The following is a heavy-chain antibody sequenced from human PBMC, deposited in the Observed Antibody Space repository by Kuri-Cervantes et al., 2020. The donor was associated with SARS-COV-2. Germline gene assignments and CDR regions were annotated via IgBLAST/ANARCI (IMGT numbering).Heavy chain of an antibody. CDR1: GGSISGSNW. CDR3: ARANTMVQGTNWFDP. Sequence: SETLSLTCAVSGGSISGSNWWSWVRQPPGKGLEWIGEIYHSGSTNYNPSLKSRVTISVDKSKNQFSLKLSSVTAADTAVYYCARANTMVQGTNWFDPWGQGTLVTVSS. J-gene: IGHJ5*02. V-gene: IGHV4-4*02. D-gene: IGHD3-10*01. CDR2: IYHSGST.